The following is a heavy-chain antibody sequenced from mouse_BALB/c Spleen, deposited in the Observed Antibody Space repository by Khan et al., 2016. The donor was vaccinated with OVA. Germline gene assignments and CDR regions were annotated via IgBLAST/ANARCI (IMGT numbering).Heavy chain of an antibody. Sequence: QVQLKESGPGLVAPSQSLSITCTVSGFSLSRYDIHWVRQPPGKGLEWLGVIWGGGGTDFNSTLKIRLSISKDTSKSQVFLKMNSLQTDDTAMYYCARAYYRFDGYYAMDYWGQGTLVTVSA. CDR1: GFSLSRYD. CDR2: IWGGGGT. CDR3: ARAYYRFDGYYAMDY. V-gene: IGHV2-6-4*01. D-gene: IGHD2-14*01. J-gene: IGHJ4*01.